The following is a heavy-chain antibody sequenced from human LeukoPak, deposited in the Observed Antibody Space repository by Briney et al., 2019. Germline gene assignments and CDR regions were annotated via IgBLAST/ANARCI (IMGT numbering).Heavy chain of an antibody. CDR2: IYHSGST. CDR3: ARDWGDGYN. D-gene: IGHD5-24*01. Sequence: PSETLSLTCTVSGYSISSGYYWGWIRQPPGKGLERIGSIYHSGSTYYNPSLKSRVTISVDTSKNQFSLKLSSVTAADTAVYYCARDWGDGYNWGQGTLVTVSS. J-gene: IGHJ4*02. CDR1: GYSISSGYY. V-gene: IGHV4-38-2*02.